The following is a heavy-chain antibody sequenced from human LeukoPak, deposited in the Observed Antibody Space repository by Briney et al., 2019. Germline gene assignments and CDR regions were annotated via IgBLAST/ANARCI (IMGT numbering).Heavy chain of an antibody. CDR1: GYTFTSYD. J-gene: IGHJ4*02. D-gene: IGHD3-3*01. Sequence: ASVKVSCKASGYTFTSYDINWVRQATGQGLEWMGWINPNSGNTGYAQKFQGRVTMTRNTSISTAYMELSSLRSEDTAVYYCARPTDPWDYDFWSGYYSFGYWGQGTLVTVSS. CDR3: ARPTDPWDYDFWSGYYSFGY. V-gene: IGHV1-8*01. CDR2: INPNSGNT.